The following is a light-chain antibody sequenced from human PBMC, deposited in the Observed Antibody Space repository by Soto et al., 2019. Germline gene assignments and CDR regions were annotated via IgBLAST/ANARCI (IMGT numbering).Light chain of an antibody. J-gene: IGLJ1*01. Sequence: QSVLTQPRSVSVSPGQSVTISCTGTSSDVGGYNYVSWYQQHPGKAPKLMIYDVSKRPSGVPDRFSGSKSGNTASLTISGLQAEDEADYYCCSYAGSYNYVFGTGTKVTV. CDR3: CSYAGSYNYV. CDR1: SSDVGGYNY. CDR2: DVS. V-gene: IGLV2-11*01.